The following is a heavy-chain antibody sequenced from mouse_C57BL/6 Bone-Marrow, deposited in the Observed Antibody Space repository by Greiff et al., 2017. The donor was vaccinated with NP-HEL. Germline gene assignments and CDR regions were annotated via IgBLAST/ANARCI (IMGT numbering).Heavy chain of an antibody. J-gene: IGHJ4*01. Sequence: VQLQESGPELARPWASVKISCQAFYTFSRRVHFAIRDTNHWLQWGKQRPGQGLEWIGATYPGNGDTSYNQKFKCKATLTTDKTSSTAYMQLISLTAEDSAVYYCAKGLAMDYWGQGTSVTVSS. CDR1: YTFSRRVH. D-gene: IGHD3-3*01. CDR3: AEDSAVYYCAKGLAMDY. V-gene: IGHV1-87*01. CDR2: GQGLEWIG.